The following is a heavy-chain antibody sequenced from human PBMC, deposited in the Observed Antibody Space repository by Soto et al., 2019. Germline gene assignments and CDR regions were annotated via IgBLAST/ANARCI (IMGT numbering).Heavy chain of an antibody. J-gene: IGHJ4*02. CDR3: ARDAYSSSPWFDY. Sequence: QVQLLQSGAEVQKPGASLKVSCKASGGTFSSYAISWVRQAPGQGLEWMGGIIPIFGTANYAQKFQGRVTITADESTSTAYMELSSLRSEDTAVYYCARDAYSSSPWFDYWGQGTLVTVSS. CDR1: GGTFSSYA. D-gene: IGHD6-6*01. V-gene: IGHV1-69*01. CDR2: IIPIFGTA.